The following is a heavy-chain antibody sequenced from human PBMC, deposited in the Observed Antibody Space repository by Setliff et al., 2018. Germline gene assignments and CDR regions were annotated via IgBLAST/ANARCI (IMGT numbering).Heavy chain of an antibody. V-gene: IGHV3-23*01. J-gene: IGHJ4*02. CDR2: ISGSGGST. Sequence: ETLSLTCTVSGGSISSSSYYWGWIRQPPGKGLEWVSVISGSGGSTYYADSVKGRFTISRDNSRSTVYLQMNSLRAEDTALYYCANWIEGSHDYFDFWGQGTLVTVSS. D-gene: IGHD2-2*03. CDR3: ANWIEGSHDYFDF. CDR1: GGSISSSSYY.